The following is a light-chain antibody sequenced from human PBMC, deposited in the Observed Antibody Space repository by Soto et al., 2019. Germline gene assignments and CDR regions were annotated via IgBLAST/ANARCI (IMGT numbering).Light chain of an antibody. J-gene: IGLJ2*01. V-gene: IGLV1-44*01. CDR3: AAWDDSLNGVV. CDR2: SNN. Sequence: QSVLTQPPSASGTPGQTVTISCSGGSSNIGSYTVNWYQQLPGTAPKLLIYSNNQRPSGVPDRFSGSKSGTSVSLAISGLQSADEADYYCAAWDDSLNGVVFGGGTKVTVL. CDR1: SSNIGSYT.